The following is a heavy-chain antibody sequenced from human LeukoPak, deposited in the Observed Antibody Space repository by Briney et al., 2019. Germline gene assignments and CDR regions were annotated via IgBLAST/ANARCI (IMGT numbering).Heavy chain of an antibody. Sequence: ASVKVSCKASGGTFSSYAISWVRQAPGQGLEWMGRIIPILGIANYAQKFQGRVTITADKSTSTAYMELSSLRSEDTAVYYCARRMVRGVIGGDWGQGTLVTVSS. CDR2: IIPILGIA. J-gene: IGHJ4*02. V-gene: IGHV1-69*04. CDR3: ARRMVRGVIGGD. D-gene: IGHD3-10*01. CDR1: GGTFSSYA.